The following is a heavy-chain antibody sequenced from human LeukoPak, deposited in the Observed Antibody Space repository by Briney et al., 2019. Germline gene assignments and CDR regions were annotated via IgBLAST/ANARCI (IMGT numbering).Heavy chain of an antibody. Sequence: ASVKVSCKASGYTFTSYDISWVRQATGQGLEWMGGMSPNSGNTGYAQKFQCRVITTRHPSISTAYLELSSLRSEDTAVYYCAREAPTDIVVVPAATPNNWFDPWGQGTLVTVSS. CDR2: MSPNSGNT. V-gene: IGHV1-8*01. CDR3: AREAPTDIVVVPAATPNNWFDP. D-gene: IGHD2-2*01. CDR1: GYTFTSYD. J-gene: IGHJ5*02.